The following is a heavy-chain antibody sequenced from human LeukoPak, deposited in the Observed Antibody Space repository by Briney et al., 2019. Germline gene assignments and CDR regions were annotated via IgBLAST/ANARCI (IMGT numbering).Heavy chain of an antibody. Sequence: SETLSLTCTVSGDSISTYFWSWIRQPPGKGLEWIGYIFYSGSTRYNPSLKSRVTILVDTSKKEFSLKLSSVTAADTAVYYCARVAGLRYMDVWGTGTTVTVSS. CDR2: IFYSGST. J-gene: IGHJ6*03. CDR1: GDSISTYF. V-gene: IGHV4-59*01. CDR3: ARVAGLRYMDV.